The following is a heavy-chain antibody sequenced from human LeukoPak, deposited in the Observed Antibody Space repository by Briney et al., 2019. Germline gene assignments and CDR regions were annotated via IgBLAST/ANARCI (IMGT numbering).Heavy chain of an antibody. Sequence: GRSLRLSCAASGFTFSTSTMHWVRLAPGKGLEWVAVLSYDGSNKYYADSVKGRFTISRDNSKNTLYLQMSSLRAEDTAVYYCARDEYCSGGSCYSDYWGQGTLVTVSS. J-gene: IGHJ4*02. D-gene: IGHD2-15*01. V-gene: IGHV3-30-3*01. CDR3: ARDEYCSGGSCYSDY. CDR2: LSYDGSNK. CDR1: GFTFSTST.